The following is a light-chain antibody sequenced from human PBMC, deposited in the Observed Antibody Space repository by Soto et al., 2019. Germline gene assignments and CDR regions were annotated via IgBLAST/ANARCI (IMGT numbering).Light chain of an antibody. Sequence: EIVLTQSPGTLSLSPGERATLSCRASQSVSSSYLAWYQQQPGQAPRLLIYGASSRATGIPDRFSGSGSGTDFTLTISRLEPEDFAVYYCQQYVSSPITFGQGTRLEIK. J-gene: IGKJ5*01. CDR2: GAS. V-gene: IGKV3-20*01. CDR3: QQYVSSPIT. CDR1: QSVSSSY.